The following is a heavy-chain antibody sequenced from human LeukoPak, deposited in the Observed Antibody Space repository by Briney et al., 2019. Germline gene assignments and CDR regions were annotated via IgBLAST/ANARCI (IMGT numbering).Heavy chain of an antibody. D-gene: IGHD3-3*01. V-gene: IGHV1-18*01. J-gene: IGHJ4*02. CDR1: GYTFTSYG. Sequence: ASVKVSCKASGYTFTSYGISWVRQAPGQGLEWMGWISAYNGNTNYAQKLQGRVTMTTDTSTSTAYMELRSLRSDDTAVYYCARDFGPRITIFGVEIDYWGQGTLVTVSS. CDR2: ISAYNGNT. CDR3: ARDFGPRITIFGVEIDY.